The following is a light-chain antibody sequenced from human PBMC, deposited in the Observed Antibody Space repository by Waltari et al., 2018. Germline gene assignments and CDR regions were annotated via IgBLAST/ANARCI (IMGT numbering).Light chain of an antibody. CDR1: QSIRSN. Sequence: EIVMTQSPATLSVFPGERATLSCRASQSIRSNLAWYQHKPGQAPRLLIYGACTRATGLPARCSGSGSETEFTPTISSLQSEDFAVYFCQQYDNGLGTFGQGTKVEIK. CDR2: GAC. V-gene: IGKV3-15*01. CDR3: QQYDNGLGT. J-gene: IGKJ1*01.